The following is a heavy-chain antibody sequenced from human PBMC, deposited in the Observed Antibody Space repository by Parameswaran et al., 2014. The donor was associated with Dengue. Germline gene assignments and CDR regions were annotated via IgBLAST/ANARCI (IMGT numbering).Heavy chain of an antibody. D-gene: IGHD6-6*01. CDR3: ARDFVSIDY. Sequence: KWIRQPQEGLEWVSSISSSSSYIYYADSVKGRFTISRDNAKNSLFLQMNSLRAEDTAMYYCARDFVSIDYWGQGTLVTVSS. CDR2: ISSSSSYI. V-gene: IGHV3-21*01. J-gene: IGHJ4*02.